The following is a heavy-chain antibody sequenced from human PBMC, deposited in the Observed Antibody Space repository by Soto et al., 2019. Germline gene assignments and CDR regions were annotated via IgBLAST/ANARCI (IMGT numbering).Heavy chain of an antibody. CDR1: GYSFTSYW. CDR2: IDPSDSYT. D-gene: IGHD6-19*01. CDR3: ARQQQWLAPGDY. Sequence: ESLKISCKGSGYSFTSYWISWVRQMPGKGLEWMGRIDPSDSYTNYSPSFQGHVTMSADKSITTAYLQWSSLKASDTAIYYCARQQQWLAPGDYWGQGTPVTVSS. V-gene: IGHV5-10-1*01. J-gene: IGHJ4*02.